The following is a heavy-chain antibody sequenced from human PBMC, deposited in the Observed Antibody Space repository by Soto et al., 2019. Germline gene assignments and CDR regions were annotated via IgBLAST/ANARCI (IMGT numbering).Heavy chain of an antibody. Sequence: EVRLEESGGGLVQPGGSLRLSCAASGFTFDSYWMYWVRQAPGKGLVWVSRVNSDGSITTYADSVKGRFTISRDNAKNTLSLQMNSLRVKDTAVYYCATSKGAVVISPYFFDYWGQGALVTVSS. CDR1: GFTFDSYW. CDR3: ATSKGAVVISPYFFDY. J-gene: IGHJ4*02. D-gene: IGHD2-21*01. CDR2: VNSDGSIT. V-gene: IGHV3-74*01.